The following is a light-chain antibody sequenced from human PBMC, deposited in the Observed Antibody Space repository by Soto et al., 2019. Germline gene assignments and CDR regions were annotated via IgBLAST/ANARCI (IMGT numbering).Light chain of an antibody. CDR3: SSYTTSSNYV. CDR1: SSDVGSYNF. CDR2: EVS. J-gene: IGLJ1*01. Sequence: LTQPASVSGSPGQSITISCTGTSSDVGSYNFVSWYQQLPGKAPKLMIYEVSNRPSGVSNRFSDSKSGNTASLTISGLQAEDEADYYCSSYTTSSNYVFGSGTKVTVL. V-gene: IGLV2-14*01.